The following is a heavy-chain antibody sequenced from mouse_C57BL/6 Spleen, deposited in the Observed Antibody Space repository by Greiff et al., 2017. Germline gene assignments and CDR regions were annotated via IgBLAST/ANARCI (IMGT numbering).Heavy chain of an antibody. J-gene: IGHJ3*01. D-gene: IGHD2-4*01. CDR2: IYPSDSET. V-gene: IGHV1-61*01. CDR1: GYTFTSYW. CDR3: ASLYYDYDAWFAY. Sequence: VQLQQPGAELVRPGSSVKLSCKASGYTFTSYWMDWVKQRPGQGLEWIGNIYPSDSETHYNQKFKDKATLTVDKSSSTAYMQLSSLTSEDSAVYYCASLYYDYDAWFAYWGQGTLVTVSA.